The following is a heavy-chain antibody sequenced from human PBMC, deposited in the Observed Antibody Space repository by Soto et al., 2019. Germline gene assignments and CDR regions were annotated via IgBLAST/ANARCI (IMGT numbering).Heavy chain of an antibody. CDR1: GFTFSNYA. D-gene: IGHD1-26*01. V-gene: IGHV3-23*01. Sequence: EAQLLESGGGLVQPGGSLRLPCAASGFTFSNYAMTWVRQVPGKGLEWVSSIHGGGAGTYYSDSVKGRFTVSRDDSEKTLYRQLGSLRVDDTAVYYCGKDAVSNNGEWDVIDPWGQGTLVIVSS. J-gene: IGHJ5*02. CDR3: GKDAVSNNGEWDVIDP. CDR2: IHGGGAGT.